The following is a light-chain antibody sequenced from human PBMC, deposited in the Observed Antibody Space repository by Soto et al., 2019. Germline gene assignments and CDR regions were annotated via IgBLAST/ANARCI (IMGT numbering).Light chain of an antibody. Sequence: EIVMTQSPATLSVSPGERATLSCRASQSVSSNLAWYQQKPGQAPRLLIYGASTRATGIPARFSGSGSGTEFTLTISSLQPEDPATYYCLQDFNYPLTFGGGTKVDIK. CDR3: LQDFNYPLT. CDR2: GAS. V-gene: IGKV3-15*01. CDR1: QSVSSN. J-gene: IGKJ4*01.